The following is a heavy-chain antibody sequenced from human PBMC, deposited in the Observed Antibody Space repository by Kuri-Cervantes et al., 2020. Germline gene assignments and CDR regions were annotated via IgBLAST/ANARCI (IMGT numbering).Heavy chain of an antibody. V-gene: IGHV3-53*01. D-gene: IGHD3-10*01. CDR2: IYSGGST. Sequence: ETLSLTCAASGFTFSSYSMNWVRQAPGKGLEWVSVIYSGGSTYYADSVKGRFTISRDNSKNTLYLQMNSLRAEDTAVYYCAGHMVRGVINYWGQGTLVTVSS. CDR1: GFTFSSYS. CDR3: AGHMVRGVINY. J-gene: IGHJ4*02.